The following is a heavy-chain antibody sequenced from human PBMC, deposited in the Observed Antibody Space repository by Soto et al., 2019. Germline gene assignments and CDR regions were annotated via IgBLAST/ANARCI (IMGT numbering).Heavy chain of an antibody. D-gene: IGHD4-17*01. CDR1: GGSFSGYY. CDR2: ITHSGST. CDR3: ARGVFGVNGDYGWFDP. V-gene: IGHV4-34*01. J-gene: IGHJ5*02. Sequence: QVHLQQWGARLWKPSETLSLTCAVNGGSFSGYYWSWIRQPPGKGLEWIGEITHSGSTKYNPSLKGRGTISVDTCKNQFSLKVSSVTAADTAVYYCARGVFGVNGDYGWFDPWGQGTLVTVSS.